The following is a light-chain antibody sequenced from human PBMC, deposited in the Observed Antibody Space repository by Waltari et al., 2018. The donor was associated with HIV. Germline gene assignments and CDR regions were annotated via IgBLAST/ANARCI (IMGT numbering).Light chain of an antibody. CDR2: GNS. CDR1: SSNIGEGYD. J-gene: IGLJ2*01. V-gene: IGLV1-40*01. CDR3: QSYDSSLTVVI. Sequence: QSVLTQPPSVSGATGQRVTISCTGSSSNIGEGYDVHCYQQVPGTAPKLLIFGNSNRPSGVPDRFSGSKSATSASLAITGLQAEDEADYYCQSYDSSLTVVIFGGGTKLTVL.